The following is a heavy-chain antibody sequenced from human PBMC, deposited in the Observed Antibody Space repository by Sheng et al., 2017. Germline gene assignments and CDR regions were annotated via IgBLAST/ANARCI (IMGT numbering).Heavy chain of an antibody. D-gene: IGHD3-3*01. V-gene: IGHV3-7*01. CDR2: IKQDGSEK. CDR3: ASLRGVREVRFLEWYIDY. J-gene: IGHJ4*02. Sequence: EVQLVESGGGLVQPGGSLRLSCAASGFTFSSYWMSWVRQAPGKGLEWVANIKQDGSEKYYVDSVKGRFTISRDNAKNSLYLQMNSLRAEDTAVYYCASLRGVREVRFLEWYIDYWGQGTLVTVSS. CDR1: GFTFSSYW.